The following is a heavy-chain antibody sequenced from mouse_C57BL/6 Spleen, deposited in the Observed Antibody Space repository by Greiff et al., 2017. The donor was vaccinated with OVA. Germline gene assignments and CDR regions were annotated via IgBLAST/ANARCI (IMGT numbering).Heavy chain of an antibody. Sequence: EVMLVESGPELVKPGASVKMSCKASGYTFTDYNMHWVKQSHGQSLEWIGYINPNNGGTSYNQKFKGKATLTVNKSSSTAYMELRSLTSEDSAVYYGARRGAAQATSFDYWGQGTTLTVSS. V-gene: IGHV1-22*01. J-gene: IGHJ2*01. D-gene: IGHD3-2*02. CDR1: GYTFTDYN. CDR2: INPNNGGT. CDR3: ARRGAAQATSFDY.